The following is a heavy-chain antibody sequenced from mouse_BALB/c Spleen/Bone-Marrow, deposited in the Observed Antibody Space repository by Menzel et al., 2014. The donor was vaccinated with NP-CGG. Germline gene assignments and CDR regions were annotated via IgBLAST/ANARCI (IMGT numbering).Heavy chain of an antibody. J-gene: IGHJ3*01. CDR1: GYTSTDYE. Sequence: QAQLQQSGAEPMRPGASVKLSCKALGYTSTDYEMHWVKQTPVHGLEWIGAIHPGSGGTAYNQKFKGKATLTADKSSSTSYMVLSSLTSEDSAVYYCTREGLLGSGFTYWVQWTLVTGSA. CDR2: IHPGSGGT. V-gene: IGHV1-15*01. D-gene: IGHD2-4*01. CDR3: TREGLLGSGFTY.